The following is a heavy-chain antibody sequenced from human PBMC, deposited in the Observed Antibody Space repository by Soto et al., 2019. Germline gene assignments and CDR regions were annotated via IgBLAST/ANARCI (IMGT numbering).Heavy chain of an antibody. CDR2: IIPIFGTA. J-gene: IGHJ6*02. CDR3: ASANPRRDGYNLGDYYGKDV. D-gene: IGHD5-12*01. Sequence: ASVKVSCKASGGTFSSYAISWVRQAPGQGLEWMGGIIPIFGTANYAQKFQGGVTITADKSTSTAYMELSSLRSEDTAVYYCASANPRRDGYNLGDYYGKDVWGQGTTVTVSS. CDR1: GGTFSSYA. V-gene: IGHV1-69*06.